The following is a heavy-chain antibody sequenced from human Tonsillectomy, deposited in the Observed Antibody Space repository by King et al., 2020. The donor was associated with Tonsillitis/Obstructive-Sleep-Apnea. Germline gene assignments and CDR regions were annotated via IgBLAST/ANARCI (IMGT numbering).Heavy chain of an antibody. J-gene: IGHJ4*02. Sequence: VQLVEAGGGVVQPGRSLRLSCAASGFTFSSYGMHGVRQAPGKGLEWVAVISYDGSNKYYADYVKGRFTISRDNSKKTLYLQMNSLRADDPALYYCPKDHGGCYHFDYWGQGTLFTVSS. D-gene: IGHD1-26*01. CDR3: PKDHGGCYHFDY. CDR1: GFTFSSYG. V-gene: IGHV3-30*18. CDR2: ISYDGSNK.